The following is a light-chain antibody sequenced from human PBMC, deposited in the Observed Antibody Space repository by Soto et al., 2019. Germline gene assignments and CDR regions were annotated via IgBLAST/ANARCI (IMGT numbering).Light chain of an antibody. J-gene: IGLJ1*01. V-gene: IGLV2-11*01. Sequence: QSVLTQPRSVSGSPGQSVTISCTGTSSDVGGYNYVSWYQQHPGKAPKLMIYDVSKRPSGVPDRFSGSKSGNTASLTISGLQAEDEADYYCCSYVGSYTLVFGTGTKLTVL. CDR2: DVS. CDR3: CSYVGSYTLV. CDR1: SSDVGGYNY.